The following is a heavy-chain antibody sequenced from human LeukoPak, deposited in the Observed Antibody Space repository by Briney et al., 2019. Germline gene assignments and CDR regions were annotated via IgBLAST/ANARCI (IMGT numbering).Heavy chain of an antibody. D-gene: IGHD5-24*01. CDR1: GDTFNNYN. V-gene: IGHV1-46*02. CDR2: VNPGGDST. J-gene: IGHJ3*02. CDR3: ARVRDGYNDAYDI. Sequence: ASVKVSCKAYGDTFNNYNIHWLRQVPGQGLEWMGIVNPGGDSTNYAQDFQGRLTLTGDTSTSTVYMELSSLRSEDTAVYYCARVRDGYNDAYDIWGQGTMVTVTS.